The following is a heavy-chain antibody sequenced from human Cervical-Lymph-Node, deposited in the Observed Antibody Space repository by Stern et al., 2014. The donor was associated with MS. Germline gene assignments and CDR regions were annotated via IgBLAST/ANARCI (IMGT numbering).Heavy chain of an antibody. CDR3: ARDCRLRYFDNYGMDV. D-gene: IGHD3-9*01. Sequence: QVQLQESGPGLVKPSQTLSLTCTVSGGSISSGSYYWSWIRQPAGKGLEWIGRIYTSGSTNYNPSLKSRVTISVVTSKNQFSLKLSSVTAADTAVYYCARDCRLRYFDNYGMDVWGQGTTVTVSS. CDR1: GGSISSGSYY. CDR2: IYTSGST. J-gene: IGHJ6*02. V-gene: IGHV4-61*02.